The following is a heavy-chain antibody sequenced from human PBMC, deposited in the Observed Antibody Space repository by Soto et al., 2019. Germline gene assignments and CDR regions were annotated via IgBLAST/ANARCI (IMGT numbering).Heavy chain of an antibody. V-gene: IGHV3-21*01. D-gene: IGHD6-13*01. Sequence: EVQLVESGGGLVKPGGSLRLSCAASGFTFSSYSMNWVRQAPGKGLEWVSSISSSSSYIYYADSVKGRFTISRNNAKNSLYLQMNSLRAEDTAVYYCARGAAGPPGKICDYWGQGTLVTVSS. CDR1: GFTFSSYS. CDR2: ISSSSSYI. J-gene: IGHJ4*02. CDR3: ARGAAGPPGKICDY.